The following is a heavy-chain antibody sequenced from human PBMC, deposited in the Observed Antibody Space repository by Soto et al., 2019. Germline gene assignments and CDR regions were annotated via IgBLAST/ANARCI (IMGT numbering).Heavy chain of an antibody. Sequence: QVTLKESGPVLVKPTETLTLRCTVSGLSITDSEMGVSWIRQPPGQPLEWLAHIDSSGEKSYRTFLKSRLAISKENSKSQIVLTMTHMDPADTATYYCARRHLAVAVSPWFDPWGQGIPVTVSS. CDR2: IDSSGEK. CDR1: GLSITDSEMG. V-gene: IGHV2-26*01. J-gene: IGHJ5*02. CDR3: ARRHLAVAVSPWFDP. D-gene: IGHD6-19*01.